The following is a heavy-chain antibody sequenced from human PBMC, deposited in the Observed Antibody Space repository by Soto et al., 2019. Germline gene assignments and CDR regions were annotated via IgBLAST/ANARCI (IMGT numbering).Heavy chain of an antibody. CDR2: IYHSGST. J-gene: IGHJ5*02. D-gene: IGHD5-12*01. CDR1: GYSISSGYY. V-gene: IGHV4-38-2*01. Sequence: SETLSLTCAVSGYSISSGYYWGWIRQPPGKGLEWIGSIYHSGSTYYNPSLKSRVTISVDTSKNQFSLKLSSVTAADTAVYFCAXGTYKGIVATGFNWFDPWGQGTLVTVSS. CDR3: AXGTYKGIVATGFNWFDP.